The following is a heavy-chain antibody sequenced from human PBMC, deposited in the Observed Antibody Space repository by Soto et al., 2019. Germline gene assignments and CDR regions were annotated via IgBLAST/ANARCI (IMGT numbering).Heavy chain of an antibody. D-gene: IGHD1-7*01. J-gene: IGHJ6*02. Sequence: ASVKVSCKASGYTFSDYAIHWVRQAPGQRPEWMGWINAGNGNTKYSQKFQGRVTMTRNTSISTAYMELSSLRSEDTAVYYCARYNWNYPYYYYGMDVWGQGTTVTVSS. CDR1: GYTFSDYA. CDR3: ARYNWNYPYYYYGMDV. CDR2: INAGNGNT. V-gene: IGHV1-3*01.